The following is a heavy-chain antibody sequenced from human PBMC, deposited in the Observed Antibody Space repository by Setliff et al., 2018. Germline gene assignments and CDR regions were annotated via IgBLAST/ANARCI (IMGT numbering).Heavy chain of an antibody. J-gene: IGHJ4*02. CDR3: ARPREGYKSFQY. Sequence: PGESLKISCKTSGYIFNNYWIVWVRQLPGKGLECMGIIYPGDSDIRYSPSFEGQVTISADKSISTAYLHWSSLKASDTAMYYCARPREGYKSFQYWGQGTRVTVSS. CDR2: IYPGDSDI. V-gene: IGHV5-51*01. D-gene: IGHD5-12*01. CDR1: GYIFNNYW.